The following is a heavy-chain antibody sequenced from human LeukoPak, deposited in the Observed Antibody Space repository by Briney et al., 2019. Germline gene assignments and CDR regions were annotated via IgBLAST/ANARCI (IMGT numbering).Heavy chain of an antibody. D-gene: IGHD4-17*01. CDR2: ISYIGST. Sequence: PSETLSLTCAVSDDSFSSHYWTWIRQPPGKGLEWIGYISYIGSTTYNPSLKSRVTISIDTFRNQLSLRLSSVTAADTAVYYCARDLVTVTKGFDIWGQGTMVSVSS. V-gene: IGHV4-59*11. J-gene: IGHJ3*02. CDR3: ARDLVTVTKGFDI. CDR1: DDSFSSHY.